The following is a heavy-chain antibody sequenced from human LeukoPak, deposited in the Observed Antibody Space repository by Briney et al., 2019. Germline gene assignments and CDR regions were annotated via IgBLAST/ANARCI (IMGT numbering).Heavy chain of an antibody. CDR2: IHPNNGGT. Sequence: ASVKVSCKASGYRFTGHYIHWVRQAPGQGLEWMGWIHPNNGGTNNAQKFQGRVSMTRDTSISTAYMELSRLTSDDTAVYYCARIAVAGTSREDWFDPWGRGTLVTVAS. V-gene: IGHV1-2*02. D-gene: IGHD6-19*01. J-gene: IGHJ5*02. CDR3: ARIAVAGTSREDWFDP. CDR1: GYRFTGHY.